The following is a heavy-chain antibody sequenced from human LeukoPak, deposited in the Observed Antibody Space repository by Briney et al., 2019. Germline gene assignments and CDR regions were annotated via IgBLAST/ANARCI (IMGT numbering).Heavy chain of an antibody. V-gene: IGHV1-2*02. Sequence: ASVKVSCKASGYTFTSYGISWVRQAPGQGLEWMGWINPNSGGTNYAQKFQGRVTMTRDTSISTAYMELSRLRSDDTAVYYCAREDSSSWYKYFQHWGQGTLVTVSS. CDR1: GYTFTSYG. D-gene: IGHD6-13*01. CDR3: AREDSSSWYKYFQH. J-gene: IGHJ1*01. CDR2: INPNSGGT.